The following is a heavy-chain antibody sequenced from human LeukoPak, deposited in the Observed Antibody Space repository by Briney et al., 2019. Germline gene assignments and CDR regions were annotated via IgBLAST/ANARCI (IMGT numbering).Heavy chain of an antibody. Sequence: GGSLRLSCAASGFTFSSYAMSWVRQAPGKGLEWVSAISGSGGSTYYADSVKGRFTISRDNSKNTLYLQMNSLRAEDTAVYYCAKGLGIVVVTDNWFDPWGQGTLVTVSS. CDR1: GFTFSSYA. D-gene: IGHD3-22*01. CDR2: ISGSGGST. V-gene: IGHV3-23*01. CDR3: AKGLGIVVVTDNWFDP. J-gene: IGHJ5*02.